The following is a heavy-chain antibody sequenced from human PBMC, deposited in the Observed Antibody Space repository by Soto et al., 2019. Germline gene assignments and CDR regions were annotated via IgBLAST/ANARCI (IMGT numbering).Heavy chain of an antibody. D-gene: IGHD1-26*01. CDR1: GYTFSHYG. Sequence: QVQLVQSGAEVKKSGASMKVYCKASGYTFSHYGISWVRQAPGQGLEWMGWVTGYDGNANYAQRFQGRVTMTTDTSTNTAYMDLRRLTSDDTAVYYCARTTHEEPTFDYWGQGTLVTVSS. CDR3: ARTTHEEPTFDY. J-gene: IGHJ4*02. V-gene: IGHV1-18*01. CDR2: VTGYDGNA.